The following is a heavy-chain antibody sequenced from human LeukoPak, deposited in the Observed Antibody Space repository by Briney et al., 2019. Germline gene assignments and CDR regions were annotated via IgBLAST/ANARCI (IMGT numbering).Heavy chain of an antibody. V-gene: IGHV4-59*08. CDR1: GGSISSHY. CDR3: ARTQYGGYVNY. Sequence: SETLSLTCTVSGGSISSHYWSWIRQPPGKGLEWIGYIYYSGSTNYNPSLKSRVTISVGTSKNQFSLKLSSVTAADTAVYYCARTQYGGYVNYWGQGTLVTVSS. CDR2: IYYSGST. D-gene: IGHD4/OR15-4a*01. J-gene: IGHJ4*02.